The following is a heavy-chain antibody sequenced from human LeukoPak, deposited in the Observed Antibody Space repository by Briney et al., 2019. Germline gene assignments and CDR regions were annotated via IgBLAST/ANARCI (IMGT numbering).Heavy chain of an antibody. J-gene: IGHJ5*02. V-gene: IGHV4-34*01. CDR3: ATAIQNWFDP. CDR2: INHSGST. Sequence: SETLSLTCAVYGGSFSGYYWSWIRQPPGQGLEWIGEINHSGSTNYNPSLKSRVTISEDTSKNQFSLKLSSVTAADTAVYYCATAIQNWFDPWGQGTLVTVYS. CDR1: GGSFSGYY.